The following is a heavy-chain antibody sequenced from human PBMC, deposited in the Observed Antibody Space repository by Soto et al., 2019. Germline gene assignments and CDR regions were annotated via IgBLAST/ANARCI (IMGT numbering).Heavy chain of an antibody. V-gene: IGHV1-69*13. CDR3: AREGYGEIDYYYYGMDV. Sequence: GASVKVSCKASGYTFTSYGISWVRQAPGQGLEWMGGIIPIFGTANYAQKFQGRVTITADESTSTAYMELSSLRSEDTAVYYCAREGYGEIDYYYYGMDVWGQGTTVTVSS. CDR2: IIPIFGTA. CDR1: GYTFTSYG. J-gene: IGHJ6*02. D-gene: IGHD4-17*01.